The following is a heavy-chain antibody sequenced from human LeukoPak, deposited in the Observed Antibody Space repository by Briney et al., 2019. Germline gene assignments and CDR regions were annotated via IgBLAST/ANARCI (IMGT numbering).Heavy chain of an antibody. V-gene: IGHV3-23*01. D-gene: IGHD2-8*01. CDR2: TNSGGTST. J-gene: IGHJ4*02. Sequence: GGSLRLSCATSGFPFSDFSMSWVRQAPGKGLEWISTTNSGGTSTYYAESVKGRFIISRDNSKNTLYLQMSSLRVEDTAVYYCAKQSYARSLGEGGPGTLDSVSS. CDR3: AKQSYARSLGE. CDR1: GFPFSDFS.